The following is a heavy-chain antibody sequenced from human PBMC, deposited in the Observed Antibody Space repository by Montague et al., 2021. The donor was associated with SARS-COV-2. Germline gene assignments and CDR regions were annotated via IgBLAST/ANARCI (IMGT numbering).Heavy chain of an antibody. J-gene: IGHJ3*02. CDR3: AREVRYYYDSSGPGAFDI. CDR2: IYYSGST. CDR1: GGSISSYY. D-gene: IGHD3-22*01. V-gene: IGHV4-59*01. Sequence: SETLSLTCTVSGGSISSYYWSWIRQPPGKGLEWNGYIYYSGSTNYNPTLKSRGTISVDTSKNQFYLKLSSLTAADTAVYYCAREVRYYYDSSGPGAFDIWGQGTMVTVSS.